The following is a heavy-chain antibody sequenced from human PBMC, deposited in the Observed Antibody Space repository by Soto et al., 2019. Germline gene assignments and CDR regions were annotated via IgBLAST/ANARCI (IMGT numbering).Heavy chain of an antibody. CDR1: GYTFTSYG. CDR2: ISAYNGNT. V-gene: IGHV1-18*01. CDR3: ARVGFRMVRGVRTPRPPFDY. D-gene: IGHD3-10*01. J-gene: IGHJ4*02. Sequence: ASVKVSCKASGYTFTSYGISWVRQAPGQGLEWMGWISAYNGNTNYAQKVQGRVTMTTDTPTSTAYMELRSLRSDDTAVYYCARVGFRMVRGVRTPRPPFDYWGQGTLVTVSS.